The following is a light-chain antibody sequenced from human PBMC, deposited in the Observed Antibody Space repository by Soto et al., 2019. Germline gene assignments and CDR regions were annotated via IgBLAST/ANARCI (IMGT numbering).Light chain of an antibody. CDR1: SSDVGGYNY. CDR3: SSYTSSKPLV. V-gene: IGLV2-14*03. J-gene: IGLJ2*01. Sequence: QSALTQPASVSGSPGQSITISCTGTSSDVGGYNYVSWYQQHPGKAPNLVIYDVSNRPSGVSNRFSGSKSGNTASLTISGLQAEDEADYYCSSYTSSKPLVLGGGTQLTVL. CDR2: DVS.